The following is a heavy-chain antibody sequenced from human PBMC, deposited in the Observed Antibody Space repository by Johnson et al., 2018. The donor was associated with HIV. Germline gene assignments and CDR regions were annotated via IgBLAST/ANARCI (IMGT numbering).Heavy chain of an antibody. CDR3: AKDVGNYWPNAFDI. V-gene: IGHV3-30*02. CDR2: IRYDGSGK. Sequence: QVQLVESGGGVVQPGGSLTLSCAASVFVFSDYVMHWVRQAPGKGLDWVTFIRYDGSGKYYADSVNGRFTISRDNSKNTLYLQMNSLRAEDTAVYYCAKDVGNYWPNAFDIWGQGTTVTVSS. CDR1: VFVFSDYV. D-gene: IGHD3-22*01. J-gene: IGHJ3*02.